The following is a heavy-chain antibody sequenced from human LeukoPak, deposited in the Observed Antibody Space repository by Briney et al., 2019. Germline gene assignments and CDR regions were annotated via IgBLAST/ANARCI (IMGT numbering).Heavy chain of an antibody. J-gene: IGHJ6*02. CDR3: ANQKSYYYYGMDV. CDR1: GFTFSSYG. CDR2: IWYDGSNK. V-gene: IGHV3-33*06. Sequence: GGSLRLSCAAFGFTFSSYGMHWVRQAPGKGLEWVAVIWYDGSNKYYADSVKGRFTISRDNSKNTLYLQMNSLRAEDTAVYYCANQKSYYYYGMDVWGQGTTVTVSS.